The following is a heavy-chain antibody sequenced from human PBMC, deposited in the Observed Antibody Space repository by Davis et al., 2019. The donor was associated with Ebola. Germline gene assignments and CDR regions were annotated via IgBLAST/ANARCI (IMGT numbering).Heavy chain of an antibody. CDR1: GGSFSGYY. CDR2: INHSGST. Sequence: GSLRLSCAVYGGSFSGYYWSWIRQPPGKGLEWIGEINHSGSTNYNPSLKSRVTISVDTSKNQFSLKLSSVTAADTAMYYCARGYSYGNYYYYGMDVWGQGTTVTVTS. D-gene: IGHD5-18*01. CDR3: ARGYSYGNYYYYGMDV. J-gene: IGHJ6*02. V-gene: IGHV4-34*01.